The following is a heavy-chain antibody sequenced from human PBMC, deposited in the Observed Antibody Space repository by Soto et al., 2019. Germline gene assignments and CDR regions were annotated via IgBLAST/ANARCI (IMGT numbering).Heavy chain of an antibody. J-gene: IGHJ3*02. V-gene: IGHV1-69*13. Sequence: VKVSCKASGGTFSSYAISWVRQAPGQGLEWMGGIIPIFGTANYAQKFQGRVTITADESTSTAYMELSSLRSEDTAVYYCXRXXXTPXXXXXXXXXXLNAFXIXXQGTXXXVS. CDR2: IIPIFGTA. CDR1: GGTFSSYA. D-gene: IGHD2-15*01. CDR3: XRXXXTPXXXXXXXXXXLNAFXI.